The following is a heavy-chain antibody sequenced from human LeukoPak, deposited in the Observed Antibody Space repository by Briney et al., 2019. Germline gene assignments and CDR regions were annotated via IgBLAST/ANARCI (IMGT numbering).Heavy chain of an antibody. D-gene: IGHD3-3*01. V-gene: IGHV3-73*01. CDR2: IRSKANSYAT. Sequence: GGSLRLSCATFGFTFSDSAMHWVRQASGKGLEWIDRIRSKANSYATAYAASVKGRFTISGDDSKNTAYLQMNSLKTEDTAVYYCTGYDFWGQGTLVTVSS. CDR3: TGYDF. J-gene: IGHJ4*02. CDR1: GFTFSDSA.